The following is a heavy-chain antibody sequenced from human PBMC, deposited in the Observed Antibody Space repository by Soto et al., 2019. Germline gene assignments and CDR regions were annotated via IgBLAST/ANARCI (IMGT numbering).Heavy chain of an antibody. V-gene: IGHV4-61*01. D-gene: IGHD2-2*01. CDR3: ARGGVVVVPAAMDKPYYYYGMDV. J-gene: IGHJ6*02. CDR1: GGSVSSCRCY. Sequence: SETLSLTCTVSGGSVSSCRCYWCRDRPPPGKGLEWIGYIYYSGSTNYNPSLKSRVTISVDTSKNQFSLKLSSVTAADTAVYYCARGGVVVVPAAMDKPYYYYGMDVWGQGTTVTVSS. CDR2: IYYSGST.